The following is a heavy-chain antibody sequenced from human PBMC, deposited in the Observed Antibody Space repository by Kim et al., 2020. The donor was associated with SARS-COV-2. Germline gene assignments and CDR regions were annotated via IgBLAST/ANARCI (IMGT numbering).Heavy chain of an antibody. J-gene: IGHJ4*02. V-gene: IGHV3-23*01. D-gene: IGHD3-10*01. Sequence: SVKGRFTIPRDNSKNTRYLQMNSLRAEDTAVYYCAKDLTVGFGELYLPDYWGQGTLVTVSS. CDR3: AKDLTVGFGELYLPDY.